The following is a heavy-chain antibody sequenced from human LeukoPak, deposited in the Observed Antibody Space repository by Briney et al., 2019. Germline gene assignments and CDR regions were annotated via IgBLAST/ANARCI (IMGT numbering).Heavy chain of an antibody. CDR2: INHSGST. V-gene: IGHV4-34*01. Sequence: PSETLSLTCAVYGVSFSGYYWSWIRQPPGKGLEWVGEINHSGSTNYNPSLKSRVTISVDTSKNQFSLKLSSVTTADTAVYYCARLYYYDSSGYYPNWFDRWGQGTLVTVSS. D-gene: IGHD3-22*01. J-gene: IGHJ5*02. CDR3: ARLYYYDSSGYYPNWFDR. CDR1: GVSFSGYY.